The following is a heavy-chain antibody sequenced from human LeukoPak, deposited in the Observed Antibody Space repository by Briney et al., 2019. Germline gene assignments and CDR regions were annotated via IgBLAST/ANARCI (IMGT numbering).Heavy chain of an antibody. Sequence: ASVKVSCKASGYTFTGYYMHWVRQAPGQGLEWMGWINPNSGGTNYAQKFQGRVTMTRDTSISTAYMELSRLRSDNTAVYYCARAALDCSSTGCYVRGLDYWGQGTLVTVSS. CDR3: ARAALDCSSTGCYVRGLDY. CDR2: INPNSGGT. D-gene: IGHD2-2*01. J-gene: IGHJ4*02. V-gene: IGHV1-2*02. CDR1: GYTFTGYY.